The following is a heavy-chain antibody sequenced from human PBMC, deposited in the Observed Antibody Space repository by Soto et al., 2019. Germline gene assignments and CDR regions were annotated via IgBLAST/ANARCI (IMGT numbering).Heavy chain of an antibody. D-gene: IGHD2-15*01. Sequence: QVQLVESGGGVVQPGRSLRLSCAASGFTFSSYAMHWVRQAPGKGLEWVAVISYDGSNKYYADSVKGRFTISRDNXXNTLYLQMNSLRAEDTAVYYCARGYCSGGSCYLDYWGQGTLVTVSS. CDR2: ISYDGSNK. J-gene: IGHJ4*02. V-gene: IGHV3-30-3*01. CDR1: GFTFSSYA. CDR3: ARGYCSGGSCYLDY.